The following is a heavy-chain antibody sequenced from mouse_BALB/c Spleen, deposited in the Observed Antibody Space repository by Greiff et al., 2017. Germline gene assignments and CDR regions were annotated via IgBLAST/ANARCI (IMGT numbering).Heavy chain of an antibody. CDR3: ARDGYRAY. V-gene: IGHV3-2*02. CDR1: GYSITSDYA. J-gene: IGHJ3*01. Sequence: EVKLMESGPGLVKPSQSLSLTCTVTGYSITSDYAWNWIRQFPGNKLEWMGYISYSGSTSYNPSLKSRISITRDTSKNQFFLQLNSVTTEDTATYYCARDGYRAYWGQGTLVTVSA. CDR2: ISYSGST. D-gene: IGHD2-3*01.